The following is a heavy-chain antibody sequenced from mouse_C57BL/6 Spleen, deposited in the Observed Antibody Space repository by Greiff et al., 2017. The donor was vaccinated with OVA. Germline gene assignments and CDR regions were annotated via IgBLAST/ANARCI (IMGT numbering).Heavy chain of an antibody. D-gene: IGHD1-1*01. Sequence: EVQLQQSGPELVKPGASVKISCKASGYTFTDYYMNWVKQSHGKSLEWIGDINPNNGGTSYNQKFKGKATLTVDKSSSTAYMELRSLTSEDSAVYYCAREGSGSSPLFAYWGQGTLVTVSA. CDR1: GYTFTDYY. CDR3: AREGSGSSPLFAY. J-gene: IGHJ3*01. CDR2: INPNNGGT. V-gene: IGHV1-26*01.